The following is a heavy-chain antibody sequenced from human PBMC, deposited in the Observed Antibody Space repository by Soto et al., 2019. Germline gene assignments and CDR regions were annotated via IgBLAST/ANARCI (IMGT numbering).Heavy chain of an antibody. V-gene: IGHV4-34*01. CDR2: INQSGST. D-gene: IGHD6-13*01. CDR3: ARTYSSSWSPFDY. Sequence: QVQLQQWGAGLLKPSETLSLSCAVYGGSFSGYYWGWIRQPPGKGLEWIGEINQSGSTNYNPSLKSRVTISVDTSKNQFSLKLRSVTAADTAVYYCARTYSSSWSPFDYWGQGTQVIVSS. CDR1: GGSFSGYY. J-gene: IGHJ4*02.